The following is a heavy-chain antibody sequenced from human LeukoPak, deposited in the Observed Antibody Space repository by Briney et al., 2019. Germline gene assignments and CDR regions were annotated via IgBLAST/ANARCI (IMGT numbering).Heavy chain of an antibody. J-gene: IGHJ4*02. CDR2: IYSDGST. CDR1: GFTVSSNY. V-gene: IGHV3-66*01. CDR3: FNYAY. Sequence: GGSLRLSCAASGFTVSSNYMSWVRQAPGKGLEWVSVIYSDGSTSYADSVKGRFTLSRDNSKNTVYLQVSSLRVEDTAVYYCFNYAYWGQGTLVTVSS. D-gene: IGHD3-16*01.